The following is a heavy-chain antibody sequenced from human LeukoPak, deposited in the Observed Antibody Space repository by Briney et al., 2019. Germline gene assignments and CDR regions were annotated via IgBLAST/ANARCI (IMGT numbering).Heavy chain of an antibody. J-gene: IGHJ4*02. Sequence: PGRSLRLSCAASGFTFSSYGMHWVRQAPGKGLEWVAVISYDGSNKYYADSVKGRFTISRDNSKNTLYLQMNSLRAEDTAVYYCATDAYSSSSWFDYWAREPWSPSPQ. CDR3: ATDAYSSSSWFDY. CDR1: GFTFSSYG. V-gene: IGHV3-30*03. CDR2: ISYDGSNK. D-gene: IGHD6-6*01.